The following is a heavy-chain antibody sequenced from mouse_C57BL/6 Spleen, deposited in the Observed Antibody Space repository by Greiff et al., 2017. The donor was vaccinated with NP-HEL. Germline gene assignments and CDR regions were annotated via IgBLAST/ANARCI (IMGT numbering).Heavy chain of an antibody. CDR1: GYTFTSYW. Sequence: QVQLKQPGAELVRPGTSVKLSCKASGYTFTSYWMHWVKQRPGQGLEWIGVIDPSDSYTNYNQKFKGKATLTVDTSSSTAYMQLSSLTSEDSAVYYCARDYGSRDWYFDVWGTGTTVTVSS. V-gene: IGHV1-59*01. CDR2: IDPSDSYT. D-gene: IGHD1-1*01. CDR3: ARDYGSRDWYFDV. J-gene: IGHJ1*03.